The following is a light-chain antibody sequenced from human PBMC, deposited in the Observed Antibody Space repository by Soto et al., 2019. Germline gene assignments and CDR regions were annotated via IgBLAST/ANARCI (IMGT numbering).Light chain of an antibody. CDR2: DVS. CDR1: SSDVGGYNY. J-gene: IGLJ1*01. CDR3: SSYTSSSTLFV. V-gene: IGLV2-14*01. Sequence: QSALTQPASVSGSPGQSITISCTGTSSDVGGYNYVSWYQQHPHKAPKLMIYDVSNRPSGVSNRFSGPKSANTASLTISGLQAEDEADYYCSSYTSSSTLFVFGTGTKVTVL.